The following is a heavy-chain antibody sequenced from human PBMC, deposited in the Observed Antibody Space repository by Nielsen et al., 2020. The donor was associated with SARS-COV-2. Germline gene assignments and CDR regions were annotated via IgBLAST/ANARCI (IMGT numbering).Heavy chain of an antibody. J-gene: IGHJ5*02. CDR3: ARDVLGSSGSYGGWFDP. V-gene: IGHV3-48*02. CDR1: GFTFSSYS. CDR2: ISSSSSTI. Sequence: GESLKISFAASGFTFSSYSMNWVRQAPGKGLEWVSYISSSSSTIYYADSVKGRFTISRDNAKNSLYLQMNSLRDEDTAVYYCARDVLGSSGSYGGWFDPWGQGTLVTVSS. D-gene: IGHD1-26*01.